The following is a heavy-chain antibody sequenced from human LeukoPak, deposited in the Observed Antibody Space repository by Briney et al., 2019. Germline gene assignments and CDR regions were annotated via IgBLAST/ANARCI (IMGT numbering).Heavy chain of an antibody. J-gene: IGHJ4*02. CDR3: ARDSSGLDSDY. CDR2: ISSSSSSYI. Sequence: GGSLRLSCAASGFTFSSYSMNWVRQAPGKGLEWVSSISSSSSSYIYYADSVKGRFTISRDSAKNSLYLQMNSLRAEDTAVYYCARDSSGLDSDYWGQGTLVTVSS. V-gene: IGHV3-21*01. CDR1: GFTFSSYS. D-gene: IGHD3-22*01.